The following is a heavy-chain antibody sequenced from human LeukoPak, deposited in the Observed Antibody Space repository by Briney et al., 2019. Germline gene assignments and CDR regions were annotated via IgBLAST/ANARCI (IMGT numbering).Heavy chain of an antibody. CDR2: IYYSGST. Sequence: SETLSLTCTVSGGSISSYYWSWIRQPPGKGLKWIGYIYYSGSTNYNPSLKSRVTISVDTSKNQFSLKLSSVTAADTAVYYCARLSYGGNSWWFDPWGQGTLVTVSP. J-gene: IGHJ5*02. V-gene: IGHV4-59*08. CDR3: ARLSYGGNSWWFDP. D-gene: IGHD4-23*01. CDR1: GGSISSYY.